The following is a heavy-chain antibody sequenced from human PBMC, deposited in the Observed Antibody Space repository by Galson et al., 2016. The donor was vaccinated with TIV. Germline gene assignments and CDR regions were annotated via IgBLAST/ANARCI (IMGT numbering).Heavy chain of an antibody. J-gene: IGHJ4*02. CDR3: ARYSNDEGDAYGFAY. D-gene: IGHD1-1*01. CDR1: GGSLSGYY. CDR2: INHRGIT. V-gene: IGHV4-34*01. Sequence: ETLSLTCAVYGGSLSGYYWSWIRQSPGKGLEWIGEINHRGITNYNPSLKSRVAVSVDTSKNQFSLKVRSVTAADTAVYYCARYSNDEGDAYGFAYWGQGTLVTVSS.